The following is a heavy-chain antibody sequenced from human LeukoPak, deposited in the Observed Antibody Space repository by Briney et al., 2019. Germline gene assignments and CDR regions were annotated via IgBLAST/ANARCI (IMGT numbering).Heavy chain of an antibody. J-gene: IGHJ4*02. CDR3: ARGRHPHSGSSPVVD. CDR1: GGSISNYY. Sequence: SETLSLTCTVSGGSISNYYWSWIRQPAGKGLEWIGRIYSSGYTNNNPSLRSRLTISIDTSKNEFYLKLSSVTAADTAVYYCARGRHPHSGSSPVVDWGPGTLVTVSS. CDR2: IYSSGYT. V-gene: IGHV4-4*07. D-gene: IGHD1-26*01.